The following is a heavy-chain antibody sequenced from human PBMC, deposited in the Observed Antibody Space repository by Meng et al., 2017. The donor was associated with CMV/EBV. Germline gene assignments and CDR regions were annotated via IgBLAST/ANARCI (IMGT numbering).Heavy chain of an antibody. CDR1: GFTFSSYE. CDR2: ISSSGSTI. CDR3: ARDRAGAAGSTGYYGMDV. J-gene: IGHJ6*02. Sequence: GGSLRLSCAASGFTFSSYEMSWIRQAPGKGLEWVSYISSSGSTIYYADSVKGRFTISRDNAKNSLYLQMNSLRAEDTAVYYCARDRAGAAGSTGYYGMDVWGQGTTVTVSS. D-gene: IGHD6-19*01. V-gene: IGHV3-48*03.